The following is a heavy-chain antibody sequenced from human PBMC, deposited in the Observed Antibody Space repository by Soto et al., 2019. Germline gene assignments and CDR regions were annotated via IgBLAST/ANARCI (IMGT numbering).Heavy chain of an antibody. CDR2: IVVGSGNT. V-gene: IGHV1-58*01. J-gene: IGHJ6*02. CDR3: AAGRGYCSGGSCPGPYYGMDV. D-gene: IGHD2-15*01. CDR1: GFTFTSSA. Sequence: ASVKVSCKASGFTFTSSAVQWVRQARGQRLEWIGWIVVGSGNTNYAQKFQERVTITRDMSTSTAYMELSSLRSEDTAVYYCAAGRGYCSGGSCPGPYYGMDVWGQGTTVTVS.